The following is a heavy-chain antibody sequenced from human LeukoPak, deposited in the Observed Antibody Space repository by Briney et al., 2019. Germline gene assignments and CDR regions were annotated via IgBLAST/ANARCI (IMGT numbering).Heavy chain of an antibody. Sequence: ASVKVSCKASGYTFTSHGISWVRQAPGQGLEWMGGFDPEDGETIYAQKFQGRVTMTEDTSTDTAYMELSSLRSEDTAVYYCATDGGGSPWTFDIWGQGTMVTVSS. J-gene: IGHJ3*02. CDR3: ATDGGGSPWTFDI. V-gene: IGHV1-24*01. CDR2: FDPEDGET. CDR1: GYTFTSHG. D-gene: IGHD3-16*01.